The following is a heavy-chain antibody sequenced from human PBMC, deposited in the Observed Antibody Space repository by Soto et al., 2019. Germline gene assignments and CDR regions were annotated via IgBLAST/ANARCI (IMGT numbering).Heavy chain of an antibody. Sequence: EVQLVESGGGLVQPGGSLRLSCAATGFTGNSNYFNWVRQAPGKGLEWVSVIYNGGSTYYADSVKGRFTISRDNSKNTLYLQMNSLRAEDTAVYYCARELYYDFWSGYYDGSGMDVW. J-gene: IGHJ6*01. CDR1: GFTGNSNY. D-gene: IGHD3-3*01. V-gene: IGHV3-66*01. CDR3: ARELYYDFWSGYYDGSGMDV. CDR2: IYNGGST.